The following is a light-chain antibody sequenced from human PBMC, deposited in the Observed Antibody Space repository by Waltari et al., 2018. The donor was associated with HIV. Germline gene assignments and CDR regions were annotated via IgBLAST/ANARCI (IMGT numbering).Light chain of an antibody. J-gene: IGLJ2*01. Sequence: SGLTQPASLSGFPGQSIPISCTGADRDFDFYNFISWYQQHPGKVPKLILFNVDRRASGISDRFSGSKSGNTASLTISGLQTEDEAIYYCASYTANDTVLFAGGTTVTVL. CDR2: NVD. CDR3: ASYTANDTVL. CDR1: DRDFDFYNF. V-gene: IGLV2-14*03.